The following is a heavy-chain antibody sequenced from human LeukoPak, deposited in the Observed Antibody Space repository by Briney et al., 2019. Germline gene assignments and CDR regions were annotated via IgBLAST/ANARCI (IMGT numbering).Heavy chain of an antibody. CDR3: ARGLGYCSSTSCSYFDY. CDR2: ISSSSSYI. D-gene: IGHD2-2*01. J-gene: IGHJ4*02. V-gene: IGHV3-21*01. CDR1: GFTFTSYS. Sequence: GGSLRLSRAASGFTFTSYSMNWVRQAPGKGLEWVSSISSSSSYIYYADSAKGRFTISRDNAKNSLYLQMNSLRAEDTAVYYCARGLGYCSSTSCSYFDYWGQGTLVTVSS.